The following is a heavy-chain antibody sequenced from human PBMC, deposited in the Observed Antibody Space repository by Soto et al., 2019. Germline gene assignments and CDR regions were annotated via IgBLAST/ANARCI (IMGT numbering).Heavy chain of an antibody. J-gene: IGHJ5*02. CDR2: INPNNGAT. CDR1: RYIFTAYF. D-gene: IGHD1-1*01. CDR3: ASHDPGARFDP. Sequence: QVQLVQSGAEVKKPGASVKVSCKAPRYIFTAYFMHWVRQAPGQGLEWMGWINPNNGATHYGMSFQGRVTMTRDTSISTAYMELSSLRSDATAVYYCASHDPGARFDPWGQGTLVIVSS. V-gene: IGHV1-2*02.